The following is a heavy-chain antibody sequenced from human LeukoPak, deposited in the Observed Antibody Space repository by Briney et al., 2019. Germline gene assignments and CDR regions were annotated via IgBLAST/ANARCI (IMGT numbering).Heavy chain of an antibody. CDR3: AKAVSDSSSAKGFQH. D-gene: IGHD6-13*01. J-gene: IGHJ1*01. V-gene: IGHV3-9*01. CDR2: ISWNSGSI. Sequence: GGSLRLSCAASGFTFDDYAMHWVRHAPGKGLEWVSGISWNSGSIGYADSVKGRFTISRDNAKNSLYLQMNSLRAEDTALYYCAKAVSDSSSAKGFQHWGQGTLVTVSS. CDR1: GFTFDDYA.